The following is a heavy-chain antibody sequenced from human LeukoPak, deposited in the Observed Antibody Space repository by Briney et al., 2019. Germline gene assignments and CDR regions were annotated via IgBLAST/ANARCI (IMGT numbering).Heavy chain of an antibody. D-gene: IGHD3-9*01. CDR3: ARDDLDDILTGYSYGMDV. Sequence: SVKVSCKASGGTFSSYAISWVRQAPGQGLEWMGGIIPIFGTANYAQKFQGRVTITADESMSTAYMELSSLRSEDTAVYYCARDDLDDILTGYSYGMDVWGQGTTVTVSS. V-gene: IGHV1-69*13. J-gene: IGHJ6*02. CDR1: GGTFSSYA. CDR2: IIPIFGTA.